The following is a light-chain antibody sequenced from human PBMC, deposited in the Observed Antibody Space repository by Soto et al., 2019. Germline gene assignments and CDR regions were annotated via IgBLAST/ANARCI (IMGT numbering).Light chain of an antibody. CDR3: QRYYNAPFT. J-gene: IGKJ4*01. CDR1: QGIKNY. Sequence: DIQVTHPSSLSASVGDRVTITCRASQGIKNYLAWYQQKPGETPKLLIYAASTLESGIPPRFSGSGSGTDFTLTINNLQPEDVATYYCQRYYNAPFTFGGGTKVEIK. V-gene: IGKV1-27*01. CDR2: AAS.